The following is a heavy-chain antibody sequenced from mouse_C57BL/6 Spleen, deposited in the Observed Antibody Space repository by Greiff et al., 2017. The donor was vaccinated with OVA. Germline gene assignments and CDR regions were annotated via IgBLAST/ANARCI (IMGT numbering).Heavy chain of an antibody. CDR3: TTYYYGSSYGFDY. V-gene: IGHV14-1*01. CDR1: GFNIKDYY. CDR2: IDPEDGDT. D-gene: IGHD1-1*01. Sequence: VQLQQSGAELVRPGASVKLSCTASGFNIKDYYMHWVKQRPEQGLEWIGRIDPEDGDTEYAPKFQGKATMTADTSSNTAYLQRSSLTSEDTAVYYCTTYYYGSSYGFDYWGQGTTLTVSS. J-gene: IGHJ2*01.